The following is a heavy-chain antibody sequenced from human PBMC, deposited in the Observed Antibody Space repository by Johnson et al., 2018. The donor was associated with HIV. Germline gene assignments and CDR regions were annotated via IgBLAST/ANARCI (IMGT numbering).Heavy chain of an antibody. Sequence: VQLVESGGGLVQPGGSLRLSCAASGFNFSRYDMHWVRQVTGKGLEWVSAIGPAGDTYYPGSVKGRFTISRENAKNSLYLQMNSLRAGDTAVYYCARGPLIVGASHAVDIWGQGTMVTVSS. CDR2: IGPAGDT. D-gene: IGHD1-26*01. CDR1: GFNFSRYD. J-gene: IGHJ3*02. V-gene: IGHV3-13*01. CDR3: ARGPLIVGASHAVDI.